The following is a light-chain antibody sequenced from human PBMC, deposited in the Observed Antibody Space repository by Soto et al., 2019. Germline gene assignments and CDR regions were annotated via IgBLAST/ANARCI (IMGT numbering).Light chain of an antibody. CDR2: GAS. CDR3: QQRSNWPIT. V-gene: IGKV3D-20*02. CDR1: QSISGSY. J-gene: IGKJ5*01. Sequence: EIVLTQSPGTLSLSPGERASLSCRASQSISGSYLAWYQQKPGQAPRLLIYGASSRATGIPDRFSGGGSGTDFTLTISSLEPEDFALYYCQQRSNWPITFGQGTRLEIK.